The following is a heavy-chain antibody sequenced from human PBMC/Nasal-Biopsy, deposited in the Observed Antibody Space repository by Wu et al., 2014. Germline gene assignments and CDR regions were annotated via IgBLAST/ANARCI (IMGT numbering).Heavy chain of an antibody. CDR2: SNWDAATT. CDR3: ARDSRGGRGYGAFDI. Sequence: LRLSCAASGFNFDDYGMNWVRQVPGKGLEWVAGSNWDAATTGYGDSVRGRFIISRDKAKNTVYLQMNSLTADDMALYYCARDSRGGRGYGAFDIWGPGDKGDRLL. D-gene: IGHD5-18*01. V-gene: IGHV3-20*04. J-gene: IGHJ3*02. CDR1: GFNFDDYG.